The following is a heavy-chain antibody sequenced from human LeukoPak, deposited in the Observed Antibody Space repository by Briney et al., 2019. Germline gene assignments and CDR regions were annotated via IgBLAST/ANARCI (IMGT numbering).Heavy chain of an antibody. CDR3: ARVLSPQRYYDFWSGYYQTAPDNWFDP. J-gene: IGHJ5*02. D-gene: IGHD3-3*01. V-gene: IGHV1-8*01. CDR1: GYTFTSYD. CDR2: MNPNSGNT. Sequence: ASVKVSCKASGYTFTSYDINWVRQATGQGLEWMGWMNPNSGNTGYAQKFQGRVTMTRNTSISTAYMELSSLRSEDTAVYYCARVLSPQRYYDFWSGYYQTAPDNWFDPWGQGTLVTVSS.